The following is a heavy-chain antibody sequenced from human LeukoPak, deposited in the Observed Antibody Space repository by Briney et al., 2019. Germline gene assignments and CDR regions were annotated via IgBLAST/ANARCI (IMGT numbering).Heavy chain of an antibody. CDR2: ISYDGSNK. Sequence: PGGSLRLSCAASGFTFSSYGMHWVRQAPGKGLEWVAVISYDGSNKYYADSVKGRFTISRDNAKNSLYLQMNSLRAEDTALYYCAKGPSYSSSWYNNYFDYWGQGTLVTVSS. J-gene: IGHJ4*02. CDR3: AKGPSYSSSWYNNYFDY. D-gene: IGHD6-13*01. CDR1: GFTFSSYG. V-gene: IGHV3-30*18.